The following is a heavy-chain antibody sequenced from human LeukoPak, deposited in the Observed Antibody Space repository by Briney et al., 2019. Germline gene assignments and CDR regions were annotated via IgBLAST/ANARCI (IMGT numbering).Heavy chain of an antibody. Sequence: SETLSLTCTVFGGSISSYYWSWIRQPPGRGLEWLGYISYNGSTSYNPSLKSRVTISLGTSRNQFSLKLTSVTAADTAVYYCARHGSGSSLALYPWGQGTLVTVSS. J-gene: IGHJ5*02. CDR1: GGSISSYY. CDR3: ARHGSGSSLALYP. D-gene: IGHD3-10*01. V-gene: IGHV4-59*08. CDR2: ISYNGST.